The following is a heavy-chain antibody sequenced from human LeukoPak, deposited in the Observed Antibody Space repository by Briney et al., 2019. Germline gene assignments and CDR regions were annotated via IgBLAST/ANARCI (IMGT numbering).Heavy chain of an antibody. CDR1: GGSMSSGGYY. J-gene: IGHJ5*02. CDR3: ARSFSGSYYNVGLGWFDP. Sequence: SQTLSLTCTVSGGSMSSGGYYWSWIRQHPGKGLEWIGYVYYSGSTYYNPSLKSRVAISVDTSKNQFSLKLSSVTAADTAVYYCARSFSGSYYNVGLGWFDPWGQGTLVTVSS. CDR2: VYYSGST. D-gene: IGHD3-10*01. V-gene: IGHV4-31*03.